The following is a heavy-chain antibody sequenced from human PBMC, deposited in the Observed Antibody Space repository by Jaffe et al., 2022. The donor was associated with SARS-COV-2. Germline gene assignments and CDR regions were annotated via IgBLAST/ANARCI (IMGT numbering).Heavy chain of an antibody. CDR2: ISYDGSNK. V-gene: IGHV3-30*18. D-gene: IGHD6-6*01. J-gene: IGHJ4*02. CDR3: ANSGESSSSELPGFDY. Sequence: QVQLVESGGGVVQPGRSLRLSCAASGFTFSSYGMHWVRQAPGKGLEWVAVISYDGSNKYYADSVKGRFTISRDNSKNTLYLQMNSLRAEDTAVYYCANSGESSSSELPGFDYWGQGTLVTVSS. CDR1: GFTFSSYG.